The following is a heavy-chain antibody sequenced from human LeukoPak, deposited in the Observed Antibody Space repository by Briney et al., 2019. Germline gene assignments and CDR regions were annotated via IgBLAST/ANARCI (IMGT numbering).Heavy chain of an antibody. CDR3: ATDPSSGWSNWFDP. CDR1: GYTFTGYY. V-gene: IGHV1-2*02. CDR2: INPNSGGT. Sequence: ASVKVSCKASGYTFTGYYMHWVRQAPGQGLEWMGWINPNSGGTNYAQKFQGRVTMTRDTSISTAYMELSRLRSDDTAVYYCATDPSSGWSNWFDPWGQGTLVTVSS. J-gene: IGHJ5*02. D-gene: IGHD6-19*01.